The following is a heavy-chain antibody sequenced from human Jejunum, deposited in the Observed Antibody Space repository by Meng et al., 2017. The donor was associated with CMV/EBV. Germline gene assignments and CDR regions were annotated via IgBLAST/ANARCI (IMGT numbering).Heavy chain of an antibody. D-gene: IGHD2-2*02. CDR3: ARGHCSSTRCYSRFDP. CDR1: GGSFGGYY. CDR2: INHNGGS. J-gene: IGHJ5*02. Sequence: GGSFGGYYWSWIRQPPGKGLEWIGGINHNGGSNYNPSLKSRVTISADASKNQFSLKLTSVTAADTAVYYCARGHCSSTRCYSRFDPWGQGTLVTVSS. V-gene: IGHV4-34*01.